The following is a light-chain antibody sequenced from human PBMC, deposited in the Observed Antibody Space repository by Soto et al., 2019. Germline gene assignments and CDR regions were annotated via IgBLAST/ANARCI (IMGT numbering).Light chain of an antibody. Sequence: EIVMTQSPATLSLSPGERATLSCRASQSVSSHLAWYQQKPGQAPRLLLYDASTRATGVPARISGSGSGPEFTLTISSLQSEDFAVYYCKHYHTSPHTFGQGTRLEIK. CDR3: KHYHTSPHT. J-gene: IGKJ2*01. V-gene: IGKV3-15*01. CDR1: QSVSSH. CDR2: DAS.